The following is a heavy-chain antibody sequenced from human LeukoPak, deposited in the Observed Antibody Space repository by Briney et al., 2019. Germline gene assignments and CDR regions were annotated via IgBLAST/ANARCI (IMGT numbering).Heavy chain of an antibody. V-gene: IGHV3-23*01. J-gene: IGHJ6*02. Sequence: GGSLRLSCAASGFIFNNYAMSWVRQAPGKGLEWVSAISGSGGSTYYADSVKGRSTISRDNSKNTLYLQMSSLRVEDTALYYCAKEAYPTMTAVYYYGMGVWGLGTTVTVSS. CDR1: GFIFNNYA. CDR2: ISGSGGST. D-gene: IGHD4-17*01. CDR3: AKEAYPTMTAVYYYGMGV.